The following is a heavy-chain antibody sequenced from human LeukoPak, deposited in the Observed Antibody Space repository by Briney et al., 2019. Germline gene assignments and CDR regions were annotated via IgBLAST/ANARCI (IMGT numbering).Heavy chain of an antibody. CDR2: TRNKANSYTT. CDR3: ARGSRIQPWNY. D-gene: IGHD5-18*01. Sequence: GGSLRLSCAASGFTFSDHYMDWVRQAPGKGLEWVGRTRNKANSYTTEYAASVKGRFTISRDDSKNSLYLQMNSLKTEDTAVYYCARGSRIQPWNYWGQGTLVTVSS. V-gene: IGHV3-72*01. CDR1: GFTFSDHY. J-gene: IGHJ4*02.